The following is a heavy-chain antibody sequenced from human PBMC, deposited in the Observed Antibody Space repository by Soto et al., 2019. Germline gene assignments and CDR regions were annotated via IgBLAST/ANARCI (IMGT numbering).Heavy chain of an antibody. V-gene: IGHV4-38-2*01. CDR1: GYSISSGYY. D-gene: IGHD1-26*01. J-gene: IGHJ5*02. Sequence: PSETLSLTCAVSGYSISSGYYWGWIRQPPGKGLEWIGSIYHSGSTYYNPSLKSRVTISVDTSKNQFSLKLSSVTAADTAVYYCARGLVGATDNWFDPWGQGTLVTVSS. CDR2: IYHSGST. CDR3: ARGLVGATDNWFDP.